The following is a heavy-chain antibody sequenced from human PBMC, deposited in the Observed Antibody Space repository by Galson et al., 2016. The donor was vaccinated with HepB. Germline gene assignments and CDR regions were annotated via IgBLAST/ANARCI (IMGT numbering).Heavy chain of an antibody. CDR1: GHSVSTDFH. V-gene: IGHV4-38-2*02. Sequence: ETLSLTCDVSGHSVSTDFHWAWIRQPPGKRLEWIANIYHTGTTYYNPSLKSRVTMSVDTSQNQFSLRLTSVTAADTAVYYCARDLTSTSCFDYWGRGVLGTVSS. D-gene: IGHD2-2*01. CDR3: ARDLTSTSCFDY. CDR2: IYHTGTT. J-gene: IGHJ4*02.